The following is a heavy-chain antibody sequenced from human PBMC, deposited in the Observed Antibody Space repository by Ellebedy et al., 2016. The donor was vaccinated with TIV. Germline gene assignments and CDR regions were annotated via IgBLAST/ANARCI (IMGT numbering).Heavy chain of an antibody. D-gene: IGHD3-10*01. CDR1: GYTFPNYL. CDR2: VSPDDSSN. Sequence: GESLKISXKGSGYTFPNYLIAWVRQMPRKGLEWMGIVSPDDSSNKISPSFQGRVTISADKSSSTAYLQWSSLKASDTAMYFCARLPYYYASGTYSPFDFWGQGTLVTVSS. J-gene: IGHJ4*02. V-gene: IGHV5-51*01. CDR3: ARLPYYYASGTYSPFDF.